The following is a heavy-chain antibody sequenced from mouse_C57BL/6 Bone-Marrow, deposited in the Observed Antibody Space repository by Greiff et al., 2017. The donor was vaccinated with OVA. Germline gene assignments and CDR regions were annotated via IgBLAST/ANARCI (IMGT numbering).Heavy chain of an antibody. CDR1: GYAFSSYW. Sequence: QVQLKESGAELVKPGASVKISCKASGYAFSSYWMNWVKQRPGTGLEWIGQIYPGDGATNYNGKFTGKATLTADKSSSTAYMQLSSLTSEDSAVYFCARWYYSNLWYVDVWGTGTTVTVSS. D-gene: IGHD2-5*01. CDR3: ARWYYSNLWYVDV. CDR2: IYPGDGAT. J-gene: IGHJ1*03. V-gene: IGHV1-80*01.